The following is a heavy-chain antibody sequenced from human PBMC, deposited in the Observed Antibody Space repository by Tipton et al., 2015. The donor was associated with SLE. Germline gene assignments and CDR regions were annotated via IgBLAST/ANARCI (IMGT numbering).Heavy chain of an antibody. V-gene: IGHV4-38-2*01. CDR1: GGSFSGYF. CDR3: ARLIYDFSSGILGPFDY. CDR2: IYHSGTT. J-gene: IGHJ4*02. D-gene: IGHD3-3*01. Sequence: TLSLTCAVYGGSFSGYFWGWIRQPPGKGLEWIGSIYHSGTTYYNPSLKSRVTISLDRSKNQFSLRLSSVAAADRAVYYCARLIYDFSSGILGPFDYWGQGTLVTVSS.